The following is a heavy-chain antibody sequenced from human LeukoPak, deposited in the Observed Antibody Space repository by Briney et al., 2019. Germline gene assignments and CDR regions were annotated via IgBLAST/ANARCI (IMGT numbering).Heavy chain of an antibody. CDR2: ISGSGGST. CDR1: GFTFSSYA. V-gene: IGHV3-23*01. CDR3: AKDGRIAVAGGFDY. Sequence: PGGSLRLSCAASGFTFSSYAMSWVRQAPGKGLEWVSAISGSGGSTYYADSVKGRFTISRDNSKNTLCLQMNSLRAEDTAVYYCAKDGRIAVAGGFDYWGQGTLVTVSS. J-gene: IGHJ4*02. D-gene: IGHD6-19*01.